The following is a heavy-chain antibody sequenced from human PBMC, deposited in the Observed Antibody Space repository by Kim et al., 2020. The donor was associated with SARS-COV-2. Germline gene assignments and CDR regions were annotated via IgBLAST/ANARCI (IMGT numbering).Heavy chain of an antibody. CDR1: GYTFTGYY. V-gene: IGHV1-2*02. Sequence: ASVKVSCKASGYTFTGYYMHWVRQAPGQGLEWMGWINPNSGGTNYAQKFQGRVTMTRDTSISTAYMELSRLRSDDTAVYYCARDGRPDYYGSGQEPYYYYGMDVWGQGTTVTVSS. CDR3: ARDGRPDYYGSGQEPYYYYGMDV. CDR2: INPNSGGT. J-gene: IGHJ6*02. D-gene: IGHD3-10*01.